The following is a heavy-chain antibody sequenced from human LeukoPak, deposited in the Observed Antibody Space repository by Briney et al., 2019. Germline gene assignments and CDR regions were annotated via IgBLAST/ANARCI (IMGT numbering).Heavy chain of an antibody. J-gene: IGHJ4*02. Sequence: GGSLRLSCAASGFTLSSYTMSWVRQAPGKGLEWVSTITTSDGNTYYADSVKGRFTVSRDNSKNTLFLQMNSLRAEDTAVYYCAKDGGLWVSAHWGDSWGRGTLVTVSS. CDR1: GFTLSSYT. CDR2: ITTSDGNT. CDR3: AKDGGLWVSAHWGDS. V-gene: IGHV3-23*01. D-gene: IGHD7-27*01.